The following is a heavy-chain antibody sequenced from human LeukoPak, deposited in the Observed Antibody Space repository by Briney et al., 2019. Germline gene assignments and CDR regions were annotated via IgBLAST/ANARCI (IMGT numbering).Heavy chain of an antibody. V-gene: IGHV6-1*01. D-gene: IGHD5-12*01. Sequence: SQTLSLTCPISGDSVSSKSAAWNWVRHSPSRGLEWLGRTYYRSKWYNDYAVSVKSRMSINPDTSKNQFSLQLNSVTPEDTAVYFCARAGNVDIPATILYFDSWGQGTLVTVSS. CDR1: GDSVSSKSAA. CDR2: TYYRSKWYN. J-gene: IGHJ4*02. CDR3: ARAGNVDIPATILYFDS.